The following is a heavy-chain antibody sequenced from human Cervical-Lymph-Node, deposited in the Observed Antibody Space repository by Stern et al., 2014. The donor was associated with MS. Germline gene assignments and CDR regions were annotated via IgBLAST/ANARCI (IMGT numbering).Heavy chain of an antibody. CDR1: GFTVSYNY. CDR2: LFSGGST. Sequence: EVQLVESGGGLVQPGGSLRLSCAASGFTVSYNYMSWVRQAPGKGLEWVSALFSGGSTYYADSVKGRFTISRDSSKNTLYLQMNSLRVEDTAVYYCARSWEPPTLDYWGQGTLVTVSS. CDR3: ARSWEPPTLDY. V-gene: IGHV3-66*02. J-gene: IGHJ4*02. D-gene: IGHD1-26*01.